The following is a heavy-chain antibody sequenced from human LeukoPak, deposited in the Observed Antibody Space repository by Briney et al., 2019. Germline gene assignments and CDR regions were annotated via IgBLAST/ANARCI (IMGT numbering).Heavy chain of an antibody. Sequence: ASVKVSCKASGYTFTSYAMNWVRQAPGQGLEWMGWISAYNGNTNYAQKLQGRVTMTTDTSTSTAYMELRSLRSDDTAVYYCASADYTETYYGMDVWGQGTTVTVSS. CDR3: ASADYTETYYGMDV. D-gene: IGHD4-11*01. CDR2: ISAYNGNT. V-gene: IGHV1-18*01. CDR1: GYTFTSYA. J-gene: IGHJ6*02.